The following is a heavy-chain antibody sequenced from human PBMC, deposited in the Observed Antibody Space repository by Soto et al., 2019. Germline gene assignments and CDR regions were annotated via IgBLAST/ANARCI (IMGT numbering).Heavy chain of an antibody. V-gene: IGHV3-23*04. D-gene: IGHD1-26*01. Sequence: EVQLVDSGGGLVQPGGSLRLSCAASGFIFSNNVMSWVRQAPGKGLEWVSSISDSGGISYYADSVKGRFTISRDNSKNTLYLQMNSLRAEDTAIYFWAKRQRALLSFGYWGQGTLVTVSS. CDR2: ISDSGGIS. J-gene: IGHJ4*02. CDR1: GFIFSNNV. CDR3: AKRQRALLSFGY.